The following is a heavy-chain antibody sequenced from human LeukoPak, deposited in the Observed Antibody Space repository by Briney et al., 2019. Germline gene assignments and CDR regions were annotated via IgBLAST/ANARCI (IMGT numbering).Heavy chain of an antibody. J-gene: IGHJ3*02. D-gene: IGHD6-13*01. V-gene: IGHV4-30-2*01. CDR3: ASIAAAARDAFDI. Sequence: SETLSLTCTVSGGSVSSGSYSWSWIRQPPGKGLEWIGYIYHSGSTYYNPSLKSRVTISVDRSKNQFSLKLSSVTAADTAVYYCASIAAAARDAFDIWGQGTMVTVSS. CDR2: IYHSGST. CDR1: GGSVSSGSYS.